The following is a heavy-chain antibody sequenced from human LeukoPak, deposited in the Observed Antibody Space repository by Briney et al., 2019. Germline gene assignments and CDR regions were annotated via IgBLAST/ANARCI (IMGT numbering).Heavy chain of an antibody. V-gene: IGHV3-48*03. D-gene: IGHD6-6*01. J-gene: IGHJ4*02. CDR3: ASLNPRSSSYDY. CDR2: ISSSGSTI. Sequence: GGSLRLSCAASGFTFSSYEMNWVRQAPGKGLEWVSYISSSGSTIYYADSVKGRFTISRDNAKNSLYLQMNSLRAEDTAVCYCASLNPRSSSYDYWGQGTLVTVSS. CDR1: GFTFSSYE.